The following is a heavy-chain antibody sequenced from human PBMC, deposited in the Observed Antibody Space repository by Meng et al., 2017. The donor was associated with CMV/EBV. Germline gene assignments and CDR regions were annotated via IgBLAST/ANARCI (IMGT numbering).Heavy chain of an antibody. D-gene: IGHD3-3*01. CDR2: ISYDGSNK. Sequence: GGSLRLSCAASGFTFSSYAMHWVRQAPGKGLEWVAVISYDGSNKYYADSVKGRFTISRDNSKNTLYLQMNSLRAEDTAVYYFARVAIFGVALDYWGQGTLVTVSS. J-gene: IGHJ4*02. CDR3: ARVAIFGVALDY. V-gene: IGHV3-30-3*01. CDR1: GFTFSSYA.